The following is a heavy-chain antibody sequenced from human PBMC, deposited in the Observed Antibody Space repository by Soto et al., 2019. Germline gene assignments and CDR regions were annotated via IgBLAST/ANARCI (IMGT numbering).Heavy chain of an antibody. J-gene: IGHJ4*02. CDR2: MNPNSGNT. Sequence: QVQLVQSGAEVKKPGASVKISCKASGYTFTSYDINWVRQAAGQGLEWMGWMNPNSGNTGYAQKFQGRVTMTRDTATNTAYMALSGVRTEHTAVYYCARSGYYSIGVCYFGDFDYWGQGTLVTVSS. V-gene: IGHV1-8*02. CDR3: ARSGYYSIGVCYFGDFDY. CDR1: GYTFTSYD. D-gene: IGHD2-8*01.